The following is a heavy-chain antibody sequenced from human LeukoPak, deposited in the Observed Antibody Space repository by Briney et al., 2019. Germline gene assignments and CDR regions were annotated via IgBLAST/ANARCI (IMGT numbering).Heavy chain of an antibody. Sequence: GVSQSLPHASCGFIFRSYSMSWVRQAPAKALEWVAAISGSGGSIYYADAVKGRFTISRDNSKNTLSLQLNSLRAEGTAAYYCEKGPEWHGYHYRHFHYGGKGTLVTVSS. CDR1: GFIFRSYS. V-gene: IGHV3-23*01. CDR2: ISGSGGSI. CDR3: EKGPEWHGYHYRHFHY. J-gene: IGHJ4*02. D-gene: IGHD5-24*01.